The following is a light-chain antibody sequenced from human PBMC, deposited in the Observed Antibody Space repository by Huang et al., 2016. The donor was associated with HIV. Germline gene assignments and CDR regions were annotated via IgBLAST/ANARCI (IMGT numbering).Light chain of an antibody. Sequence: DIQMTQSPSSLSASVGDRVTITCRASQSISSYLNWYQQKPGKAPKLLIYAASSLQSGDTSRFSGSGSGTDFTLTISSLQPEDFATYYCQQSYSTPLTFGGGTKVEIK. CDR2: AAS. CDR1: QSISSY. J-gene: IGKJ4*01. V-gene: IGKV1-39*01. CDR3: QQSYSTPLT.